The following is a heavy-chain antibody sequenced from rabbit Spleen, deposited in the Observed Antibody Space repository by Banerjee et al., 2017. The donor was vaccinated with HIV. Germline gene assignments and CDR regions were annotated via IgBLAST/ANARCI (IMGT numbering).Heavy chain of an antibody. CDR2: IVAGSGGST. J-gene: IGHJ4*01. CDR3: ARDLDGVIGWNFGW. V-gene: IGHV1S40*01. Sequence: QSLEESGGDLVKPGASLTLTCIASGVSFSGDYWICWVRQAPGKGLEWIACIVAGSGGSTYYASWAKGRFTFSKTSSTTVTLQMTSLTAADTATYFCARDLDGVIGWNFGWWGPGTLVT. CDR1: GVSFSGDYW. D-gene: IGHD1-1*01.